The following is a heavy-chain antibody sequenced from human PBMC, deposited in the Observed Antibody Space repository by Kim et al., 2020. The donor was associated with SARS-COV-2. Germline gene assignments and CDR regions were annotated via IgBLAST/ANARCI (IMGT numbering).Heavy chain of an antibody. CDR3: VKADDKYGLDY. J-gene: IGHJ4*02. Sequence: GGSLRLSCAASGFTFSSYCMHWVRQAPGVGLVSVARIKSDGSYTSYADSVKGRFTISRDNVKNTLHLQMNSLRAEDTAMYYCVKADDKYGLDYWGQGTLV. CDR2: IKSDGSYT. CDR1: GFTFSSYC. V-gene: IGHV3-74*01. D-gene: IGHD3-10*01.